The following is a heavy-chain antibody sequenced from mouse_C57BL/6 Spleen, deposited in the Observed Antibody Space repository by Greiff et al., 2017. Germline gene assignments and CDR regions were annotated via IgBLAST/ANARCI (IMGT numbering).Heavy chain of an antibody. J-gene: IGHJ1*03. CDR2: IYPGSGST. D-gene: IGHD1-1*01. V-gene: IGHV1-55*01. Sequence: QVQLQQPGAELVKPGASVKMSCKASGYTFTSYWITWVKQRPGQGLEWIGDIYPGSGSTNYNEKFKSKATLTVDTSSSTAYMQLSSLTSEDSAVYYCARRYYYGRSLYWYFDVWGTGTTVTVSS. CDR1: GYTFTSYW. CDR3: ARRYYYGRSLYWYFDV.